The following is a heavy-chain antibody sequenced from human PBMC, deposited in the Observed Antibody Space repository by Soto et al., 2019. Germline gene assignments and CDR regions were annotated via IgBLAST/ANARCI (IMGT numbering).Heavy chain of an antibody. CDR3: ARWWSGSRQGFDP. D-gene: IGHD3-3*01. V-gene: IGHV4-31*03. Sequence: QVQLQESGPGLVKPSQTLSLTCTVSGGSISSGDYYWSWIRQHPGKGLEWIGYIYYSGSTYYNPSHKRRVTISVDTSKNQFSLQLSSVTAADTAVYYCARWWSGSRQGFDPWGQGTLVTVSS. CDR2: IYYSGST. CDR1: GGSISSGDYY. J-gene: IGHJ5*02.